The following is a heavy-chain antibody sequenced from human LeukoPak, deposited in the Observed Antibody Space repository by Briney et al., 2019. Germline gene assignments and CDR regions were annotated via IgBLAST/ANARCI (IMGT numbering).Heavy chain of an antibody. CDR2: IRQDGGAK. D-gene: IGHD2-2*01. CDR3: ATSSDAPANM. J-gene: IGHJ4*02. V-gene: IGHV3-7*01. CDR1: GFTFSTYW. Sequence: GGSLRLSCAVSGFTFSTYWMSWVRQAPGKGLEWATNIRQDGGAKYYVDSVKGRFTISRDNAKNSLYLQMNSLRAEDTGVYYCATSSDAPANMWGQGTLVTVSS.